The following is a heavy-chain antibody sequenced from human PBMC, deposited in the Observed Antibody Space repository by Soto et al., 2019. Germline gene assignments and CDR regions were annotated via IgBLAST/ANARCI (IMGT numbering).Heavy chain of an antibody. CDR2: IYYSGST. D-gene: IGHD3-10*01. CDR3: ARQEFSLWFGELVDYYGMDV. V-gene: IGHV4-39*01. Sequence: QLQLQESGPGLVKPSETLSVTCTVSGGSISSSSYYWGWIRQPPGKGLEWIGSIYYSGSTYYNPSLKSRVTISVDTSKNQFSLKLSSVTAADTAVYYCARQEFSLWFGELVDYYGMDVWGQGTTVTVSS. J-gene: IGHJ6*02. CDR1: GGSISSSSYY.